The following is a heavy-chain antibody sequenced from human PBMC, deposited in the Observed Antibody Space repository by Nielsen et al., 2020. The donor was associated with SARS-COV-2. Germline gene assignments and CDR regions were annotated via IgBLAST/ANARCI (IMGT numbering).Heavy chain of an antibody. CDR2: ISSSSSYI. Sequence: GESLKISCAASGFTFSSYSMNWVRQAPGKGLEWVSSISSSSSYIYYADSVKGRFTISRDNAKNSLYLQMKSLRAEDTAVYYCARDGGSQGFILLDYWGQGTLVTVSS. CDR1: GFTFSSYS. J-gene: IGHJ4*02. V-gene: IGHV3-21*01. D-gene: IGHD2-15*01. CDR3: ARDGGSQGFILLDY.